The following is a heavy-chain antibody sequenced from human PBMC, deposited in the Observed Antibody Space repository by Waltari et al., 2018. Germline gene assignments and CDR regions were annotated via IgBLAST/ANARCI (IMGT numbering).Heavy chain of an antibody. J-gene: IGHJ5*02. V-gene: IGHV3-48*01. CDR2: ISSSSSTI. Sequence: EVQLVESGGGLVQPGGSLRLSCAASGFTFSSYSMNWVRQAPGKGLEWVSYISSSSSTIYYADSVKGRFTISRDNAKNSLYLQMNSLRAEDTAVYYCARGIVVVTAIPNWFDPWGQGTLVTVSS. D-gene: IGHD2-21*02. CDR1: GFTFSSYS. CDR3: ARGIVVVTAIPNWFDP.